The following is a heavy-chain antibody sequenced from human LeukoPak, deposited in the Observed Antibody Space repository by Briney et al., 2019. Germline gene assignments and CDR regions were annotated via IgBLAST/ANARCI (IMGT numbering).Heavy chain of an antibody. J-gene: IGHJ4*02. V-gene: IGHV3-23*01. D-gene: IGHD4-23*01. CDR2: ISGSGGST. CDR3: AIHGTTVVTPERD. CDR1: GFTFSSYA. Sequence: GGSLRLSCAASGFTFSSYAMSWVRQAPGKGLEWVSAISGSGGSTYYADSVKGRFTISRDYSRNTLYLQMNSLRAEHTAVYYCAIHGTTVVTPERDWGQGTLVTVSS.